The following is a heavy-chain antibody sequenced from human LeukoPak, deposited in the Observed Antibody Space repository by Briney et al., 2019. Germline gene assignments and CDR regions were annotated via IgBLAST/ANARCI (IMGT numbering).Heavy chain of an antibody. CDR1: GFTFSSYW. J-gene: IGHJ4*02. D-gene: IGHD3-22*01. CDR2: IKQDGSEK. V-gene: IGHV3-7*01. CDR3: ARVHDSSGYYWDFDY. Sequence: PGGSLRLSCAASGFTFSSYWMSWVRQAPGKGLEWVANIKQDGSEKYYVDSVKGRFTISRDNAKNSLYLQMNSLRAEDTAVYYCARVHDSSGYYWDFDYWGQGTLVTVSS.